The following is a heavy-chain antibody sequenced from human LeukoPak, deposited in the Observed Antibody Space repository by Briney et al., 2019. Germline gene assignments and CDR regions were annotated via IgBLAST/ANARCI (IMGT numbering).Heavy chain of an antibody. D-gene: IGHD2-15*01. CDR2: MNPNSGNT. J-gene: IGHJ4*02. Sequence: ASVKVSCKASGYTFTSYDISWVRQPTGQGLEWMGWMNPNSGNTGYAQKVQGRVTMTRNTSISTAYMELSSLRSEDTAVYYCARGGGYCSGGYPNCGHDYWGQGTLVTVSS. CDR3: ARGGGYCSGGYPNCGHDY. V-gene: IGHV1-8*01. CDR1: GYTFTSYD.